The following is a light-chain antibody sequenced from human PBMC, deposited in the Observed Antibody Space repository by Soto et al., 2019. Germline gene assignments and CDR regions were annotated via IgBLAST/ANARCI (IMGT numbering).Light chain of an antibody. V-gene: IGKV4-1*01. Sequence: DIVMTQSPDSLAVSLGERATINCKSSQSVLYSSNTANYVAWFQQKPGQPPRLLVYWASTRQYGVPDRFSGSGSGTDFTLTISSLQAEDVAVYYCQQYYTSPLTFGGGTKVEIK. J-gene: IGKJ4*01. CDR2: WAS. CDR3: QQYYTSPLT. CDR1: QSVLYSSNTANY.